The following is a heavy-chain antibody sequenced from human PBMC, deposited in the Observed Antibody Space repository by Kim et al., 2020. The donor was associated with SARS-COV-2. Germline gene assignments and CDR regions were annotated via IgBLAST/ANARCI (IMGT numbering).Heavy chain of an antibody. J-gene: IGHJ4*02. V-gene: IGHV3-23*03. CDR2: IYSGGTST. CDR3: ASGSGSYIVY. Sequence: GGSLRLSCAASGFTFSSFAMSWVRQAPGKGLQWVSVIYSGGTSTYYVDSVKGRFTISRDNSKNTLFLQMNSLRAEDTAVYYCASGSGSYIVYWGQGTLVTVSS. D-gene: IGHD3-10*01. CDR1: GFTFSSFA.